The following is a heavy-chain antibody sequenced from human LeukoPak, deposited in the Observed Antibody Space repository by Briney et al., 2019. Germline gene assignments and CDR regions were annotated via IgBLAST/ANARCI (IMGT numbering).Heavy chain of an antibody. V-gene: IGHV4-39*07. D-gene: IGHD1-26*01. CDR2: IYFGGST. Sequence: SETLSLTCTISGGSISSDYWGWIRQPPGKGLEWIGNIYFGGSTYYNPSLNSRVTISIDSSKKRFSLKLSSVTAADTAVYYCARTDIYYPYDTFDIWGQGTMVTVSS. CDR1: GGSISSDY. J-gene: IGHJ3*02. CDR3: ARTDIYYPYDTFDI.